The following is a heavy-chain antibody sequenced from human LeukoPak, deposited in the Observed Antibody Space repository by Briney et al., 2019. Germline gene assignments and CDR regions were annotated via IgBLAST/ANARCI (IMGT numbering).Heavy chain of an antibody. CDR3: ARRPPFRGARHLDY. Sequence: GASVKVSCEASGYTFTSYAMNWVRQATGQGLEWMGWMNPNSGNTGYAQKFQGRVTMTRNTSISTAYMELSSLRSEDTAVYYCARRPPFRGARHLDYWGQGTLVTVSS. D-gene: IGHD3-10*01. J-gene: IGHJ4*02. CDR2: MNPNSGNT. V-gene: IGHV1-8*02. CDR1: GYTFTSYA.